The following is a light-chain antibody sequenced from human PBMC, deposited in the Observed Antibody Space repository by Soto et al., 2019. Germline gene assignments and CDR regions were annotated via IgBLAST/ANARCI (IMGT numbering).Light chain of an antibody. Sequence: IVLTQSPATLSLSPGERATLSCRASQSVSSYLAWYQQKPGQAPRLLIYGASNRATGIPARFSGSASGTDFTLTISSQEPEDFAIYYCQHRSNFGGGTMVEIK. CDR3: QHRSN. V-gene: IGKV3-11*01. J-gene: IGKJ4*01. CDR1: QSVSSY. CDR2: GAS.